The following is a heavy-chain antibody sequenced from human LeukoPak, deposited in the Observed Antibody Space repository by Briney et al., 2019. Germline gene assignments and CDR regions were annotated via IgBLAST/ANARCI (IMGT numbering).Heavy chain of an antibody. CDR3: ARDINSYYDFWSGNSNWFDP. Sequence: GGSLRLSCAASGFTFSSYSMNWVRQAPGKGLEWVSSISSSSSYIYYADSVKGRFTISRDNAKNSLYLQMNSLRAEDTAVYHCARDINSYYDFWSGNSNWFDPWGQGTLVTVSS. CDR2: ISSSSSYI. V-gene: IGHV3-21*01. D-gene: IGHD3-3*01. CDR1: GFTFSSYS. J-gene: IGHJ5*02.